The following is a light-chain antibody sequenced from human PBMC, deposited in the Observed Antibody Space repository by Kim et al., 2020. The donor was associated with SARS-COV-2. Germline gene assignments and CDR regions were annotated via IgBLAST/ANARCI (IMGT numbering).Light chain of an antibody. CDR2: GAS. CDR1: QSVSSSY. V-gene: IGKV3-20*01. Sequence: EIVLTQSPGTLSLSPGERATLSCRASQSVSSSYLAWYQKKPGQAPRLLIYGASSRATDIPDRFSGSGSGTDFTLTISRLEPEDFAVYYCQQYGSSPLTFGGGTKVDIK. J-gene: IGKJ4*01. CDR3: QQYGSSPLT.